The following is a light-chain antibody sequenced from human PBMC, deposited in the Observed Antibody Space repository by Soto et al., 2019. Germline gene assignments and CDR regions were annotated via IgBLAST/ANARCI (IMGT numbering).Light chain of an antibody. CDR1: QTISSW. CDR3: HQTYNIPWT. Sequence: DIQMTQSPSTLSGSVGDRVTITCRASQTISSWLAWYQQKPGKAPKLLIYKASTLKSGVPSRFSGSGSGTDFTLTISSLQPEDFATYWCHQTYNIPWTFGQGTKVDIK. V-gene: IGKV1-5*03. CDR2: KAS. J-gene: IGKJ1*01.